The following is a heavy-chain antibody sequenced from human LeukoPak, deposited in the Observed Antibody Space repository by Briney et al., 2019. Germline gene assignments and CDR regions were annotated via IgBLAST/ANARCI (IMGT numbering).Heavy chain of an antibody. CDR2: IYYDGSQT. V-gene: IGHV3-33*01. Sequence: GGSLRLSCGASGFTFSSYGMHWVRQAPGKGLEWVALIYYDGSQTHYSDSVKGRFTISRDNSKNTVDLQMNSLRVEDTAVYYCARNFIWYFDYWGRGSPVTVSS. CDR3: ARNFIWYFDY. CDR1: GFTFSSYG. J-gene: IGHJ2*01. D-gene: IGHD3-3*01.